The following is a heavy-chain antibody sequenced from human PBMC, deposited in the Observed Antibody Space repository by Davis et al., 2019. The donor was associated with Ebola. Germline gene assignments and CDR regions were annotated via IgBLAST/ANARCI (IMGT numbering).Heavy chain of an antibody. CDR3: ARFTIAARTYYYYGMDV. V-gene: IGHV3-9*01. J-gene: IGHJ6*02. CDR1: GFTFEDYI. D-gene: IGHD6-6*01. Sequence: SLKISCSASGFTFEDYIMHWVRRAPGKGLEWVAGISWNSASIGYGDSVKGRFTISRDNAGKLLSLQIYSLRAEDTAVYYCARFTIAARTYYYYGMDVWGQGTTVTVSS. CDR2: ISWNSASI.